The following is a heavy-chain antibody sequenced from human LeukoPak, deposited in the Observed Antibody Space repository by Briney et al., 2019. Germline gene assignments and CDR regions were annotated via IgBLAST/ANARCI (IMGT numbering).Heavy chain of an antibody. D-gene: IGHD3-3*01. Sequence: PSETLSLTCTVSGGSISSSSYYWGWIRQPPGKGLVWIGSIYYTGNTYYNPSLKSRVTISVDTSKNQSSLKLSSVTAADTAVYYCARAYYDFWSGYQENYYYYYMDVWGKGTTVTVSS. CDR1: GGSISSSSYY. V-gene: IGHV4-39*07. CDR3: ARAYYDFWSGYQENYYYYYMDV. J-gene: IGHJ6*03. CDR2: IYYTGNT.